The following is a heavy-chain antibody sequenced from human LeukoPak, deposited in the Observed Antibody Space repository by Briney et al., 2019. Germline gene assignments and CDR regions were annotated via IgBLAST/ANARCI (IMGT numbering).Heavy chain of an antibody. CDR3: AKGHSSSWYGYFDY. J-gene: IGHJ4*02. CDR2: ISWNSGSI. Sequence: PGGSLRLSCAASGFTFRNYGMNWVRQAPGKGLEWVSGISWNSGSIGYADSVKGRFTISRDNAKNSLYLQMNSLRAEDMALYYCAKGHSSSWYGYFDYWGQGTLVTVSS. V-gene: IGHV3-9*03. CDR1: GFTFRNYG. D-gene: IGHD6-13*01.